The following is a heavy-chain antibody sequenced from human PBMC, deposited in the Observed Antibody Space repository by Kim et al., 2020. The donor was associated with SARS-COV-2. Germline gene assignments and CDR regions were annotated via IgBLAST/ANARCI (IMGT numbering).Heavy chain of an antibody. V-gene: IGHV1-69*13. CDR3: ARDLLEMATQGGDY. CDR1: GGTFSSYA. D-gene: IGHD5-12*01. CDR2: IIPIFGTA. Sequence: SVKVSCKASGGTFSSYAISWVRQAPGQGLEWMGGIIPIFGTANYAQKFQGRVTITADESTSTAYMELSSLRSEDTAVYYCARDLLEMATQGGDYWGQGTLVTVSS. J-gene: IGHJ4*02.